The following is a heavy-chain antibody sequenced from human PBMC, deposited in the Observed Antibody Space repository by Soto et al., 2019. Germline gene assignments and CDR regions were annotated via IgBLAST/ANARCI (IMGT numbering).Heavy chain of an antibody. CDR2: INLSGGST. V-gene: IGHV1-46*03. CDR1: GYTFTSYY. CDR3: ARGYAFWSGSYYMDV. D-gene: IGHD3-3*01. Sequence: QVQLVQSGAEVKKPGASVKVSCKASGYTFTSYYMHWVRQAPGQGLEWMGIINLSGGSTSYAQKCQGRVTMTRDTSTSTVYMELSSLRSEDTAVYYCARGYAFWSGSYYMDVWGKGTTVTVSS. J-gene: IGHJ6*03.